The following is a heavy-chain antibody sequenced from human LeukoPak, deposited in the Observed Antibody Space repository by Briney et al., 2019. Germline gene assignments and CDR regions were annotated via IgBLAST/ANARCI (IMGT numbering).Heavy chain of an antibody. D-gene: IGHD5-18*01. Sequence: SVKVSCKASGYTFTGYYMHWVRQAPGLGLEWMGGIIPIFGTANYAQKFQGRVTITTDESTSTAYMELSSLRSEDTAVYYCASRESHVDTAMVVDYWGQGTLVTVSS. V-gene: IGHV1-69*05. J-gene: IGHJ4*02. CDR2: IIPIFGTA. CDR3: ASRESHVDTAMVVDY. CDR1: GYTFTGYY.